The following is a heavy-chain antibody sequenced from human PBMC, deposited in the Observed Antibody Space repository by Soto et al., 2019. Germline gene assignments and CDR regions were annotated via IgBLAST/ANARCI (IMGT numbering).Heavy chain of an antibody. V-gene: IGHV3-33*01. Sequence: GGSLRLSCAASGFTFSSYGMHWVRQAPGKGLEWVAVIWYDGSNKYYADSVKGRFTISRDNSKNTLYLQMNSLRAEDTAVYYCARDPTVAGPYYFDYWVQGTLVTVSS. CDR3: ARDPTVAGPYYFDY. CDR2: IWYDGSNK. CDR1: GFTFSSYG. D-gene: IGHD4-4*01. J-gene: IGHJ4*02.